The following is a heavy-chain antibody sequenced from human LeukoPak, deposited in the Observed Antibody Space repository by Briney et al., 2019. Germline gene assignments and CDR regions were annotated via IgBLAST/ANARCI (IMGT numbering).Heavy chain of an antibody. CDR1: GYTFTDYY. V-gene: IGHV1-2*02. D-gene: IGHD4-23*01. CDR2: FNPNNGVT. CDR3: ASMGPGRLRWNSD. Sequence: ASVKVSCKTSGYTFTDYYINWVRQAPGQGLEWMGWFNPNNGVTNYAQKFQGRVTMTRDTSISTAYMELSRLRSDDTAVYYCASMGPGRLRWNSDWGQGTLVTVSS. J-gene: IGHJ4*02.